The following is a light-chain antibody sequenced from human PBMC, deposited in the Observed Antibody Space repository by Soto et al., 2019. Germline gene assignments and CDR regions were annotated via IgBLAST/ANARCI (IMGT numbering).Light chain of an antibody. CDR2: EVS. V-gene: IGLV2-8*01. CDR1: SSDVGNYKY. Sequence: QSALTQSPSASGSPGQSVTISCTGTSSDVGNYKYVSWYQQHPGKAPKLMIYEVSKRPSGVPDRFSGSKSGNTAPLTVSGLQAEDEADYYCSSYAGSNNWVFGGGTKVTVL. CDR3: SSYAGSNNWV. J-gene: IGLJ3*02.